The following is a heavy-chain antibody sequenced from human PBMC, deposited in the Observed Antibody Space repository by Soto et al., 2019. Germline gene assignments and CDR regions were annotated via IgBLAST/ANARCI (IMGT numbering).Heavy chain of an antibody. D-gene: IGHD3-10*01. V-gene: IGHV3-48*01. Sequence: GRSLRLSCAASGFTFSSYGMNWVRQAPGKGLEWVSYISSSSSAIYYADSVQGRFTISRDNVKNSLYLQLNSLRAEDTAVYYCARVTSGHFAYWGQGTLVTVSS. J-gene: IGHJ4*02. CDR1: GFTFSSYG. CDR2: ISSSSSAI. CDR3: ARVTSGHFAY.